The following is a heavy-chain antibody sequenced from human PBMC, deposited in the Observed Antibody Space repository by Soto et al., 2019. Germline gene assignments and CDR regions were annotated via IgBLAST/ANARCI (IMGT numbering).Heavy chain of an antibody. CDR2: TFYRSKWYN. V-gene: IGHV6-1*01. J-gene: IGHJ6*02. D-gene: IGHD1-26*01. CDR1: GDSVSSNSAA. CDR3: AKEGGNHYYYYAMDV. Sequence: SQTLSLTCAISGDSVSSNSAAWSWIRQSPSRGLEWLGRTFYRSKWYNDYAVSAKGRITINPDTSKNLFSLQLNSVTPEDTAVYYCAKEGGNHYYYYAMDVWGQGTTVTVSS.